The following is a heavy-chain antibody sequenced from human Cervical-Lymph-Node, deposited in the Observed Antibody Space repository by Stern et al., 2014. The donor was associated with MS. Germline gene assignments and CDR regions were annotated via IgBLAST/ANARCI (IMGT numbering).Heavy chain of an antibody. D-gene: IGHD2-21*01. Sequence: VQLVQSGSEGKKPGASVEVSCKASGYDFRRNAMNWVRQAPGQGIEWMGWITSATGDPLYARGFAGRFVFSLDTSVRTAYLQIVSLRTEDTAIYYCTSRGAGEFGVSPTGSWGQGTLVTVSS. CDR1: GYDFRRNA. CDR2: ITSATGDP. J-gene: IGHJ5*02. V-gene: IGHV7-4-1*01. CDR3: TSRGAGEFGVSPTGS.